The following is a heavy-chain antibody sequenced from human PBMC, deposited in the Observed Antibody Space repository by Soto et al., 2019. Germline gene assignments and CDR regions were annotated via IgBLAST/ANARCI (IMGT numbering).Heavy chain of an antibody. D-gene: IGHD1-26*01. CDR3: ARRGIVGATTPYYYYGMDV. Sequence: QVQLVESGGGLVKPGGSLRLSCAASGFTFSDYYMSWIRQAPGKGLEWVSYISSSGSTIYYAVSVKGRFTISRDNAKYSLYLQMNSLRAEDTAVYYCARRGIVGATTPYYYYGMDVWVQWTTVTVSS. J-gene: IGHJ6*01. CDR1: GFTFSDYY. CDR2: ISSSGSTI. V-gene: IGHV3-11*01.